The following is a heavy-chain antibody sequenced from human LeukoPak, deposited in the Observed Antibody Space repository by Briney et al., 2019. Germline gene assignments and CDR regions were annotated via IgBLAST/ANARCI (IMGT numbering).Heavy chain of an antibody. Sequence: GGSLRLSCAASGFTFSSYSMNWVSQAPGKGLEWVSSISSSSSYIYYADSVKGRFTISRDNAKNSLYLQMDSLRAEDTAVYYCARDRAADWSPSKNYYYYGMDVWGQGTTVTVSS. CDR3: ARDRAADWSPSKNYYYYGMDV. J-gene: IGHJ6*02. CDR2: ISSSSSYI. CDR1: GFTFSSYS. D-gene: IGHD3/OR15-3a*01. V-gene: IGHV3-21*01.